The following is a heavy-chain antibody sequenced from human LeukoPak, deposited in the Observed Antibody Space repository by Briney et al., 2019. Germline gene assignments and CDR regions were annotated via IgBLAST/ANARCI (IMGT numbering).Heavy chain of an antibody. V-gene: IGHV4-61*02. J-gene: IGHJ4*02. CDR3: ARGRAYHDSTGYWY. D-gene: IGHD3-22*01. CDR1: GGSISSGSYY. CDR2: IYTSGST. Sequence: SQTLSLTCTVSGGSISSGSYYWSWIRQPAGKGLEWIGRIYTSGSTNYNPSLKSRVTISVDTSKNQFSLRLSSVTAADTAVYYCARGRAYHDSTGYWYWGQGTLVTVSS.